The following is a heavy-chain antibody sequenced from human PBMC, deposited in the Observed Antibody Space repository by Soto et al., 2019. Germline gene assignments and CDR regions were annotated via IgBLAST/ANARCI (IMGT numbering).Heavy chain of an antibody. D-gene: IGHD3-3*01. CDR2: INPNSGGT. CDR1: GYTFTGYY. Sequence: ASVKVSCKASGYTFTGYYMHWVRQAPGQGLEWMGWINPNSGGTNYAQKLQGRVTMTTDTSTSTAYMELRSLRSDDTAVYYCARDRGVFGVVITFDYWGQGTLVTVSS. J-gene: IGHJ4*02. V-gene: IGHV1-2*02. CDR3: ARDRGVFGVVITFDY.